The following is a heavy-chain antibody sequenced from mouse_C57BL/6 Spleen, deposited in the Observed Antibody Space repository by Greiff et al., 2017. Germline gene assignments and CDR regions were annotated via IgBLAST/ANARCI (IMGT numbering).Heavy chain of an antibody. D-gene: IGHD1-1*01. J-gene: IGHJ2*01. CDR3: ARLDYFTTVVPTEYYFDY. CDR1: GYTFTDYN. CDR2: INPNNGGT. V-gene: IGHV1-18*01. Sequence: VQLQQSGPELVKPGASVKIPCKASGYTFTDYNMDWVKQSHGKSLEWIGDINPNNGGTIYNQKFKGKATLTVDKSSSTAYMELRSLTSEDTAVYYCARLDYFTTVVPTEYYFDYWGQGTTLTVSS.